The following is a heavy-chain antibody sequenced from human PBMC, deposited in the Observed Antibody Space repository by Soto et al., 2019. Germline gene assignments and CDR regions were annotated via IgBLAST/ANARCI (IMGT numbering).Heavy chain of an antibody. V-gene: IGHV3-30*18. CDR1: GFTFSSYG. Sequence: QVQLLESGGGVVQPGRSLRLSCAASGFTFSSYGMHWVRQAPGKGLEWVAVISYDGSNKYYADSVKGRFTISRDNSKNTLYLQMNSLRAEDTAVYYCAKEGQYYDILTGYRSYYGMDVWGQGTTVTVSS. D-gene: IGHD3-9*01. J-gene: IGHJ6*02. CDR2: ISYDGSNK. CDR3: AKEGQYYDILTGYRSYYGMDV.